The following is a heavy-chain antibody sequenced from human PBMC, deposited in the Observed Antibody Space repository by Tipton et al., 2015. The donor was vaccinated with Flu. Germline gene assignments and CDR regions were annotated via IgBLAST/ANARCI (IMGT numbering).Heavy chain of an antibody. J-gene: IGHJ3*01. Sequence: GSLRLSCVGSGFPFSNFSLNWVRQAPGKGLQWVSSMSRVDGTIHYADSVKGRFTISRDNAQRSLYLQMNSLRVEDTAVYYCATSRYSNNWSVGGFDVWGQGTMVTVSS. CDR1: GFPFSNFS. CDR3: ATSRYSNNWSVGGFDV. V-gene: IGHV3-48*04. CDR2: MSRVDGTI. D-gene: IGHD1-1*01.